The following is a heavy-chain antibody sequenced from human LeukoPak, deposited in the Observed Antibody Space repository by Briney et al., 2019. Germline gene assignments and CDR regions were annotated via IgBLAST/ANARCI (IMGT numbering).Heavy chain of an antibody. V-gene: IGHV3-9*01. Sequence: GGSLRLSCAASGFTFDDYAMHWVRQAPGKGLEWVSGISWNSGSIDYADSVKGRFTITRDNAKNSLYLQMNSLRAEDTAFYYCAKAEGFFGGYYDHWGQGTLVTVSS. CDR3: AKAEGFFGGYYDH. D-gene: IGHD4-23*01. J-gene: IGHJ4*02. CDR1: GFTFDDYA. CDR2: ISWNSGSI.